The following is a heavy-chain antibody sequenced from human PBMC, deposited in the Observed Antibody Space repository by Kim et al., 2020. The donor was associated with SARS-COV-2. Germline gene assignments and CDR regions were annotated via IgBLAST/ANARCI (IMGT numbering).Heavy chain of an antibody. V-gene: IGHV3-23*01. CDR3: AKTLPPYSSVWYEIGYFQD. J-gene: IGHJ1*01. CDR1: GFTFSSYA. CDR2: ISDSGGNT. D-gene: IGHD6-19*01. Sequence: GGSLRLSCAASGFTFSSYAMSWVRQAPGKGLEWVSAISDSGGNTYYVDSVKGRFTISRDNSKNTLYLQMNSLRAEDTAVYYCAKTLPPYSSVWYEIGYFQDWGQGTLVTVSS.